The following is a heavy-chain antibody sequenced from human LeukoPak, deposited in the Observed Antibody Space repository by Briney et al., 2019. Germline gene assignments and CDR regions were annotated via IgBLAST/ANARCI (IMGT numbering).Heavy chain of an antibody. D-gene: IGHD3-22*01. Sequence: GGSLRLSCAGSGFILSRNYMSGVRQARGKGVEGVSVSYSGGSTYYPDSVTGRCTISRDNSKSTLYLQMNSLRAEDTAVYYCASGYDSSGEQYDYWGPGTLVTVSS. CDR2: SYSGGST. CDR1: GFILSRNY. V-gene: IGHV3-53*01. J-gene: IGHJ4*02. CDR3: ASGYDSSGEQYDY.